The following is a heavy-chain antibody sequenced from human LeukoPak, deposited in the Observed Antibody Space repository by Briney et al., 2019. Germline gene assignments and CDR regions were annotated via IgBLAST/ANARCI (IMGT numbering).Heavy chain of an antibody. CDR1: GFTLTSYA. J-gene: IGHJ4*02. CDR3: AREGVVGAILGY. CDR2: ISHDGSNK. V-gene: IGHV3-30*09. D-gene: IGHD1-26*01. Sequence: GGSLRLSCAASGFTLTSYAMHWVRQAPGKGLEWVALISHDGSNKDYGDSVKGRFAISRDNSKNTLYLQMNSLKPEDTAVYYCAREGVVGAILGYWGQGSLVTVSS.